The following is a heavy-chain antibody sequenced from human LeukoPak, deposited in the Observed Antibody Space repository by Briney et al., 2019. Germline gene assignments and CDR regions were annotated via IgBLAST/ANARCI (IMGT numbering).Heavy chain of an antibody. D-gene: IGHD2/OR15-2a*01. J-gene: IGHJ4*02. CDR1: GFTFRNHG. CDR3: VRDRGALQYFDY. Sequence: GRSLRLSCAASGFTFRNHGMHWIRQAPGKGLEWVAIIWYDGSNKYYAASVSGRFTISRDNSKNTLYLQMNSLRDDDTAVYYCVRDRGALQYFDYWGQGTLVTVSS. V-gene: IGHV3-33*01. CDR2: IWYDGSNK.